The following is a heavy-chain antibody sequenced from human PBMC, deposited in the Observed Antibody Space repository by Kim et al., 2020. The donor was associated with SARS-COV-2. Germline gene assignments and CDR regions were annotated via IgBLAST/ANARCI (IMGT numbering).Heavy chain of an antibody. V-gene: IGHV4-39*01. J-gene: IGHJ4*02. CDR3: ARLPYSGSYSDY. Sequence: SETLSLTCTVSGGSISSSSYYWGWIRQPPGKGLEWIGSIYYSGSTYYNPSLKSRVTISVDTSKNQFSLKLSSVTAADTAVYYCARLPYSGSYSDYWGQGTLVTVSS. CDR1: GGSISSSSYY. CDR2: IYYSGST. D-gene: IGHD1-26*01.